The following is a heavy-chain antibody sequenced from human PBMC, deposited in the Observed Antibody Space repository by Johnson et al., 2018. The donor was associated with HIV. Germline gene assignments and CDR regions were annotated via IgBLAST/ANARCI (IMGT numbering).Heavy chain of an antibody. CDR3: AKSLFSISWPYDAFDM. V-gene: IGHV3-20*04. Sequence: VQLVESGGGVVRPGGSLRLSCAASGFTFDDYGMSWVRQAPGKGLEWVSGINWNGGSTAYADSVKGRFTISRDNSENTLYLQMNSLRAEDTAVYYCAKSLFSISWPYDAFDMWGQGTMVTVS. CDR2: INWNGGST. CDR1: GFTFDDYG. J-gene: IGHJ3*02. D-gene: IGHD2/OR15-2a*01.